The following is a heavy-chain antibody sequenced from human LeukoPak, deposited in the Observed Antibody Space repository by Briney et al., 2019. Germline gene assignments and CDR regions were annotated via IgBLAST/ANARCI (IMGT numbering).Heavy chain of an antibody. CDR1: GYTFTSYD. CDR3: ARPTYYYGSGSSYYYYYGMDV. Sequence: ASVTVSCTASGYTFTSYDINWVRQATGQGLEWMGWMNPNNGNTDYAQKFQGRVTLTRNTSISTAYMELSSLRSEDTAVYYCARPTYYYGSGSSYYYYYGMDVWGQGTTVTVSS. CDR2: MNPNNGNT. D-gene: IGHD3-10*01. V-gene: IGHV1-8*01. J-gene: IGHJ6*02.